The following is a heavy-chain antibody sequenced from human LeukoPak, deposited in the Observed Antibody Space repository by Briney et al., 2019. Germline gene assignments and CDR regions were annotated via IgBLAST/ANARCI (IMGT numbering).Heavy chain of an antibody. Sequence: GGSLRLSCSASGFTFSSYGMSWVRQAPRKGLEGVSAISGSGGSTYYADSVKGRFTISRDNSKNTLYLQMNSLRAEDTAVYYCAKDRGYYSSFLGRGYYFDYWGQGTLVTVSS. J-gene: IGHJ4*02. V-gene: IGHV3-23*01. CDR2: ISGSGGST. CDR3: AKDRGYYSSFLGRGYYFDY. CDR1: GFTFSSYG. D-gene: IGHD3-22*01.